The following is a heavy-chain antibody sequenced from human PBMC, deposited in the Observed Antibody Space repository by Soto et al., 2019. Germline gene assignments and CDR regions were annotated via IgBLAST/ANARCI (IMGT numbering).Heavy chain of an antibody. V-gene: IGHV3-21*01. CDR1: GFTFSSYS. CDR2: ISSSSSYI. Sequence: VGSLRLSCAASGFTFSSYSMNWVRQAPGKGLEWVSSISSSSSYIYYADSVKGRFTISRDNAKNSLYLQMNSLRAEDTAVYYCARDLGGIVVVPAALYYYYGMDVWGQGTTVTVSS. CDR3: ARDLGGIVVVPAALYYYYGMDV. J-gene: IGHJ6*02. D-gene: IGHD2-2*01.